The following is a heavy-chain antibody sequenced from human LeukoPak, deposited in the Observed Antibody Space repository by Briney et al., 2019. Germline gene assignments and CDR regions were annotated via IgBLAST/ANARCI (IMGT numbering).Heavy chain of an antibody. CDR1: GGTFSSYA. Sequence: ASVKVSCKASGGTFSSYAISWVRQAPGQGLEWMGGIIPIFGTANYAQKFQGRVTITADESTSTACMELSSLRSEDTAVYYCARDSSNYEYYYYYMDVWGKGTTVTVSS. D-gene: IGHD4-11*01. CDR2: IIPIFGTA. J-gene: IGHJ6*03. CDR3: ARDSSNYEYYYYYMDV. V-gene: IGHV1-69*01.